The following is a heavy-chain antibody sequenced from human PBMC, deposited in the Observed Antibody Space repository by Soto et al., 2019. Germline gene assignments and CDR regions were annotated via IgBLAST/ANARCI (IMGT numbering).Heavy chain of an antibody. D-gene: IGHD2-2*01. Sequence: GGSLRLSCAASGFTFSSYAMHWVRQAPGKGLEWVAVISYDGNNKYYADSVKGRFPISRDNSKNTLYLQMNSLRAGDTAVYYCARGPSSLTRFDYWGQGTQVTVSS. CDR2: ISYDGNNK. J-gene: IGHJ4*02. CDR1: GFTFSSYA. CDR3: ARGPSSLTRFDY. V-gene: IGHV3-30-3*01.